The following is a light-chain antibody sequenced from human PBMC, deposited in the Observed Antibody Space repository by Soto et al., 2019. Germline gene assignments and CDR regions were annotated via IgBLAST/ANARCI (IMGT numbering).Light chain of an antibody. Sequence: EIVLTQSPGTLSLSPGERATLSCRASQSVSSSYLAWYQQKPGQAPSLLIYGASRRATGIPARFSGSGSGTDFTLTISRLEPEDFAVYYCQQYGSSPPWTFGQGTKVDIK. V-gene: IGKV3-20*01. CDR3: QQYGSSPPWT. J-gene: IGKJ1*01. CDR1: QSVSSSY. CDR2: GAS.